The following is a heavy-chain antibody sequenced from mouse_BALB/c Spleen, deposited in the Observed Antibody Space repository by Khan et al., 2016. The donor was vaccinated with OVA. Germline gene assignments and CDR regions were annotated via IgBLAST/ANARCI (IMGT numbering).Heavy chain of an antibody. D-gene: IGHD1-1*01. CDR1: GFTFSTYG. Sequence: EVELVESGGDLVKPGGSLKLSCAASGFTFSTYGMSWVRQTPDKRLEWVATISSAGTFTYYPDSVKGRFTISRDNAKNTMYLHVNSLRSEDRAMYYCARHWVGVMDYWGQGTSLTVSS. J-gene: IGHJ4*01. CDR3: ARHWVGVMDY. CDR2: ISSAGTFT. V-gene: IGHV5-6*01.